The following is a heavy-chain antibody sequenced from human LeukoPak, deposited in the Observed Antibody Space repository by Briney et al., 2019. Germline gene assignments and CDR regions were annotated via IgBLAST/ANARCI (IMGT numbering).Heavy chain of an antibody. CDR1: GGTFSSYA. D-gene: IGHD6-13*01. J-gene: IGHJ6*03. CDR3: ARDGGAAADRYYYYYYYMDV. Sequence: ASVKVSCKASGGTFSSYAISWVRQAPGQGLEWMGGIIPIFGTANYAQKFQGRVTITADESTSTAYMELSSLRSEDTAVYYCARDGGAAADRYYYYYYYMDVWGKGTTVTISS. V-gene: IGHV1-69*13. CDR2: IIPIFGTA.